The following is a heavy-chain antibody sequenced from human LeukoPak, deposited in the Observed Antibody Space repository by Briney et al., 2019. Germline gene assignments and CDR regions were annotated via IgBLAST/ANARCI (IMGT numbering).Heavy chain of an antibody. V-gene: IGHV3-30*18. Sequence: GRSLRLSCAASGFTFSSYGMHWVRQAPGKGLEWVAVISYDGSNKYYADSVKGRFTISRDNSENTLYVQMNSLRAEDTAVYSCAKDGTRASVVADYYYMDVWGKGTTVTVSS. D-gene: IGHD5-12*01. CDR2: ISYDGSNK. J-gene: IGHJ6*03. CDR3: AKDGTRASVVADYYYMDV. CDR1: GFTFSSYG.